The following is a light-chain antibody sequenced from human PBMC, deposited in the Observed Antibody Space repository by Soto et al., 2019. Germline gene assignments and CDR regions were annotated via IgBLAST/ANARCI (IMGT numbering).Light chain of an antibody. J-gene: IGLJ3*02. CDR1: SSDVGSSNL. V-gene: IGLV2-23*01. CDR2: EGS. CDR3: CSYAGSNTWV. Sequence: QSALTQPASVSGSPGQSITISCTGTSSDVGSSNLVSWYQQYPGKAPKLIIYEGSKRPSGVSNRFSGSKSGNTASLTISGLQAEDEADYYCCSYAGSNTWVFGGGTKLTLL.